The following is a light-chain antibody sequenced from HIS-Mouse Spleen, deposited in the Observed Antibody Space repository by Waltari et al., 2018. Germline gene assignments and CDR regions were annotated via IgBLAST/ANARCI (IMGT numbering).Light chain of an antibody. V-gene: IGLV2-14*03. CDR2: DVS. Sequence: QSALTQPASVSGSPGQSITISCTGTSSDVGGYNYVSWYQQHPGKAPKLMIYDVSNRPSGVSKRFSGSKSGNTASLTISGLQAEDEADYYCSSYTSSSTWVFGGGTKLTVL. J-gene: IGLJ3*02. CDR3: SSYTSSSTWV. CDR1: SSDVGGYNY.